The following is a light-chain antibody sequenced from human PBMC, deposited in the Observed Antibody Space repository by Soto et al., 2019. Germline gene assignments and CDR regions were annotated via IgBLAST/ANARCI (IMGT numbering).Light chain of an antibody. CDR2: EGS. J-gene: IGLJ1*01. Sequence: QPVLTQPASVSGSHGQSITISCTETSSDVGSYNLVSWYQQHPGKAPKLMIYEGSKRPSGVSNRFSGSKSGNTASLTISGLQAEDEADYYCCSYAGSSTYYVFGTGTKVTVL. CDR3: CSYAGSSTYYV. V-gene: IGLV2-23*01. CDR1: SSDVGSYNL.